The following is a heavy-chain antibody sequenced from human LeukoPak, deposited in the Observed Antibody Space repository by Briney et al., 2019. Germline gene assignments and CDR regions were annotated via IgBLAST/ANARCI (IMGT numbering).Heavy chain of an antibody. Sequence: GASVRVSCKAPGGTFSSYPISWVRQAPGQGLEWMGRIIPILDIANYAQKFQGRVTISADKSTSTAYMELSSLRSEDTAVYYCARTIPGGGGTYFGYWGQGTLVTVSS. CDR1: GGTFSSYP. CDR3: ARTIPGGGGTYFGY. CDR2: IIPILDIA. J-gene: IGHJ4*02. D-gene: IGHD2-15*01. V-gene: IGHV1-69*02.